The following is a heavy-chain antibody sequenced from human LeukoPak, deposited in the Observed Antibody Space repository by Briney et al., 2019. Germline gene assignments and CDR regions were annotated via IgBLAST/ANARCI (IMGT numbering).Heavy chain of an antibody. CDR2: IKQDGSEK. CDR1: AFTFSNYW. J-gene: IGHJ4*02. CDR3: ARDGN. Sequence: PGGSLRLSCAASAFTFSNYWMNWVRQAPGKGLEWVANIKQDGSEKYYVDSVKGRFTISRDNAKNSLYLQMNSLRAGDTAMYYCARDGNWGQGTLVTVSS. V-gene: IGHV3-7*01.